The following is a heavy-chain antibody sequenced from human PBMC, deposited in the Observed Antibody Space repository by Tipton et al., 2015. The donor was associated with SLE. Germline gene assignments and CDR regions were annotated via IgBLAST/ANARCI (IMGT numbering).Heavy chain of an antibody. D-gene: IGHD3-10*01. J-gene: IGHJ6*03. Sequence: TLSLTCTVSGASISSGYYYWSWIRQPAGKGLEWIGRIYTSGSTHYNPSLNSRVAMSVDTSKNQFSLILTSVTAADTAMYYCARGRVVHQWFGYYYMDVWGNGTTVTVSS. CDR3: ARGRVVHQWFGYYYMDV. V-gene: IGHV4-61*02. CDR1: GASISSGYYY. CDR2: IYTSGST.